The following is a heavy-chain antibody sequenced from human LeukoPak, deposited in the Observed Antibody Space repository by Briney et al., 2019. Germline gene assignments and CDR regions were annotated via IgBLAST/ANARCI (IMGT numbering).Heavy chain of an antibody. Sequence: SETLSLTCAVYGGSFSGYYWGWIRQPPGKGLEWIGSIYYSGSTYYNPSLKSRVTISVDTSKNQFSLKLSSVTAADTAVYYCARDPTPAPPPGSSLGGWFDPWGQGTLVTVSS. CDR1: GGSFSGYY. CDR3: ARDPTPAPPPGSSLGGWFDP. CDR2: IYYSGST. D-gene: IGHD6-6*01. V-gene: IGHV4-34*01. J-gene: IGHJ5*02.